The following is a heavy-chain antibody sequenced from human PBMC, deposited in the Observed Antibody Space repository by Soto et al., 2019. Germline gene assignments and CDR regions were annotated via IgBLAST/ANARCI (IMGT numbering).Heavy chain of an antibody. CDR3: ARDSAAAGSFDY. D-gene: IGHD6-13*01. V-gene: IGHV3-64*01. Sequence: EVQLVESGGGLVQPGGSLRLSCAASGFTFSSYAVHWVRQAPGKGLEYVSAISSNGGSTYYANSVKGRFTISRDNSKNTLYLQMGSLRAEDMAVYYCARDSAAAGSFDYWGQGTLVTVSS. CDR2: ISSNGGST. CDR1: GFTFSSYA. J-gene: IGHJ4*02.